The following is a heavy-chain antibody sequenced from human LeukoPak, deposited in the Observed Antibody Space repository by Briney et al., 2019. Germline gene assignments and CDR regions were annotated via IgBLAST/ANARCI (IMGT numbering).Heavy chain of an antibody. Sequence: GGPLRLSCAVSGLTFSRYAMSWVRQAPGKGLEWVSAISESGSGTYYADSVKGRFTISRDNSKDTLSLQMNSLRAEDTAVYYCAKDIAQGYTFGSIEQDYWGQGTLVTVSS. D-gene: IGHD5-18*01. CDR3: AKDIAQGYTFGSIEQDY. J-gene: IGHJ4*02. V-gene: IGHV3-23*01. CDR2: ISESGSGT. CDR1: GLTFSRYA.